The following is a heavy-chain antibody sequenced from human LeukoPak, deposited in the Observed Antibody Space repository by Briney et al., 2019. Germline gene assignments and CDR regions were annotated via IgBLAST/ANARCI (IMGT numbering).Heavy chain of an antibody. J-gene: IGHJ4*02. CDR3: ARVSWPPGSSWYYFDY. D-gene: IGHD3-10*01. V-gene: IGHV5-51*01. CDR2: IYPGDSDT. CDR1: GYSFTSYW. Sequence: GESLKISCKGSGYSFTSYWIGWVRQMPGKGLEWMGIIYPGDSDTRYSPSFQGQVTISADKSISTAYLQWSSLKASDTAMYYCARVSWPPGSSWYYFDYWGQGTLVIVSS.